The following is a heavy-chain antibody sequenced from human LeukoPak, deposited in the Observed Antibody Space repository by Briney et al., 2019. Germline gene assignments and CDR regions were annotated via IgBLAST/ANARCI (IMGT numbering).Heavy chain of an antibody. CDR2: INPNSGGT. Sequence: ASVKVSCKASGYSFTDYYINWVRQAPGQGLEWMGWINPNSGGTNYAQKFQGRVTMTRDTSISTAYMEVSRLRSDDTAVYYCATSRNWNDLDFHHWGQGTLVTVSS. D-gene: IGHD1-1*01. CDR3: ATSRNWNDLDFHH. V-gene: IGHV1-2*02. J-gene: IGHJ1*01. CDR1: GYSFTDYY.